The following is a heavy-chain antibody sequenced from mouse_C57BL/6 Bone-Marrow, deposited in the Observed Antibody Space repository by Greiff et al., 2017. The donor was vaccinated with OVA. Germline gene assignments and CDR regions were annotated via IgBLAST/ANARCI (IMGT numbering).Heavy chain of an antibody. Sequence: EVQLQQSGTVLARPGASVKMSCKTSGYTFTSYWMHWVKQRPGQGLEWIGAIYPGNSDTSYNQKFKGKAKLTAVTSASTAYMELSSLTNEDSAGYYCTRPLSGYYYAMDYWGQGTSVTVSS. CDR1: GYTFTSYW. V-gene: IGHV1-5*01. CDR3: TRPLSGYYYAMDY. CDR2: IYPGNSDT. D-gene: IGHD3-1*01. J-gene: IGHJ4*01.